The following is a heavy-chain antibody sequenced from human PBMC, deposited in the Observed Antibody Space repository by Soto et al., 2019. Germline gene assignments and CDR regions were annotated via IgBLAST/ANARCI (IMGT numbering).Heavy chain of an antibody. V-gene: IGHV1-8*01. CDR3: ATANGEYYYDSSGYFLGY. J-gene: IGHJ4*02. Sequence: ASVKVSCKASGYTFTSYDINWVRQATGQGLEWMGWMNPNSGNTGYAQKFQGRVTMTRNTSISTAYMELSSLRSEDTAVYYCATANGEYYYDSSGYFLGYWGQGTLVTVSS. CDR2: MNPNSGNT. D-gene: IGHD3-22*01. CDR1: GYTFTSYD.